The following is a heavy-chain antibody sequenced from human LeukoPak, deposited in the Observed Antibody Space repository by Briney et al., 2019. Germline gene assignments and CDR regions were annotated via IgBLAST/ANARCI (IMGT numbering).Heavy chain of an antibody. J-gene: IGHJ4*02. CDR2: IYSGGTT. V-gene: IGHV3-66*01. Sequence: GGSLRLSCAASGFTVSSTYMSWVRRAPGKGLEWVSVIYSGGTTYCADSVKGRFTISRDNSKNTLYLQMNSLRTEDTAVYYCARDLYDYGSYWGQGTLVTVSS. CDR3: ARDLYDYGSY. CDR1: GFTVSSTY. D-gene: IGHD4/OR15-4a*01.